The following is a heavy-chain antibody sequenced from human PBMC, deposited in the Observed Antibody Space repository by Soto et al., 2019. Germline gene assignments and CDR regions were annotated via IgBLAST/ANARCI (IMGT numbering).Heavy chain of an antibody. D-gene: IGHD6-13*01. V-gene: IGHV1-69*13. Sequence: GASVKVSCKASGGTFSSYAISWVRQAPGQGLEWMGGIIPIFGTANYAQKFQGRVTITADESTSTAYMELSSLRSEDTAVYYCARDPGGAAAGTLDPWGQGTLVTVSS. CDR3: ARDPGGAAAGTLDP. CDR1: GGTFSSYA. CDR2: IIPIFGTA. J-gene: IGHJ5*02.